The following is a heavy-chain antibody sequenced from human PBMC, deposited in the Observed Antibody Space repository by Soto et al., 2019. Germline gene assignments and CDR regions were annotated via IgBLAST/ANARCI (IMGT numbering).Heavy chain of an antibody. CDR2: IWYDGSNK. CDR1: GFTLSSYC. V-gene: IGHV3-33*01. J-gene: IGHJ4*02. CDR3: ERDLGEYSYGLY. D-gene: IGHD5-18*01. Sequence: GGSLRLSCAASGFTLSSYCMHWGRQAPGKGLEWVAVIWYDGSNKYYADSVKGRFTISRDNSKNTLYLQMNSLRAEDTAVYYCERDLGEYSYGLYWGQGTLVTVSS.